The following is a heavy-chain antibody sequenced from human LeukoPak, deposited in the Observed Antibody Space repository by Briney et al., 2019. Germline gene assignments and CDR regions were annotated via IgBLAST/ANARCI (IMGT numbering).Heavy chain of an antibody. CDR3: AKDLGATAYYFDY. CDR2: INGDGSRI. J-gene: IGHJ4*02. CDR1: GFTFSSYS. D-gene: IGHD5-12*01. V-gene: IGHV3-74*01. Sequence: PGGSLRLSCAASGFTFSSYSLYWVRQAPEKGLVWVSRINGDGSRITYADSVKGRFTISRDNAKNSLYLQMNSLRAEDTALYYCAKDLGATAYYFDYWGQGTLVTVSS.